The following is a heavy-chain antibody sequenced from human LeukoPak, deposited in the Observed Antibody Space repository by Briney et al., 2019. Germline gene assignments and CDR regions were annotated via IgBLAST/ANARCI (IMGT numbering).Heavy chain of an antibody. Sequence: PSETLSLTCAVSGGSISSGGYSWSWIRQPPGKGLEWIGYIYHSGSTYYNPSLKSRVTISVDRSKNQFSLKLSSVTAADTAVYYCARAQPAPYDSSALPFDYWGQGTLVTVSS. CDR1: GGSISSGGYS. D-gene: IGHD3-22*01. CDR3: ARAQPAPYDSSALPFDY. V-gene: IGHV4-30-2*01. CDR2: IYHSGST. J-gene: IGHJ4*02.